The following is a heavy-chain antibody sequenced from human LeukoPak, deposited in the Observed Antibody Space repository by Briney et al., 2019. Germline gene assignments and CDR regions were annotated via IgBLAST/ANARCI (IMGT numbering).Heavy chain of an antibody. V-gene: IGHV4-34*01. CDR2: INHSGST. D-gene: IGHD1-14*01. CDR3: ARGRNYYYYYYMDV. CDR1: GFTFGDYA. Sequence: PGGSLRLSCTASGFTFGDYAMSWFRQAPGKGLEWIGEINHSGSTNCNPSLKSRVTISVDTSKNQFSLKLSSVTAADTAVYYCARGRNYYYYYYMDVWGKGTTVTVSS. J-gene: IGHJ6*03.